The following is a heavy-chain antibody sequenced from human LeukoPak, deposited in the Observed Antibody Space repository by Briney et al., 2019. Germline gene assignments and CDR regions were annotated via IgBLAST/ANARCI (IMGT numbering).Heavy chain of an antibody. CDR1: GFTFSSYW. Sequence: GGSLRLSCAASGFTFSSYWMSWVSQAPGKGLEWVANIKQDGSEKYYVDSVKGRFTISRDNAKNSLYLQMNSLRAEDTAVYYCARDRIAARPYYFDYWGQGTLVTVSS. D-gene: IGHD6-6*01. V-gene: IGHV3-7*01. J-gene: IGHJ4*02. CDR2: IKQDGSEK. CDR3: ARDRIAARPYYFDY.